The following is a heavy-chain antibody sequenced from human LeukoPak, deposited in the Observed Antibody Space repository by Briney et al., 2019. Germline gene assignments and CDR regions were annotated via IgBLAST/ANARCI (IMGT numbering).Heavy chain of an antibody. J-gene: IGHJ3*02. CDR3: ARTGFVGTTDHDAFDI. V-gene: IGHV4-39*01. Sequence: SETLSLTCTVSGVSISGSTYFWGWIRQPPGKGLEWFGNIFESGSTYYNPSLKSRVTIAVDTSRNQFSLRLTSVTPTDTAVYYCARTGFVGTTDHDAFDIWGQGTLVTVSS. D-gene: IGHD1-26*01. CDR1: GVSISGSTYF. CDR2: IFESGST.